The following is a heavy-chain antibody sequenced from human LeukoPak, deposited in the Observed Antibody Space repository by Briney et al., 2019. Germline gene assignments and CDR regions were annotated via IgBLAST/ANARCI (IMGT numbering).Heavy chain of an antibody. Sequence: GGSLRLSCAASGFAFSDYSMSWVRQAPGKGLEWVSSISDTGSYIYYADSVKGRFPVSRDNSKNTVYLQMHSLSAEDSSRYYCARGNLYTAATIENYWGQGALVTVSS. V-gene: IGHV3-21*01. CDR2: ISDTGSYI. J-gene: IGHJ4*02. CDR1: GFAFSDYS. CDR3: ARGNLYTAATIENY. D-gene: IGHD5-24*01.